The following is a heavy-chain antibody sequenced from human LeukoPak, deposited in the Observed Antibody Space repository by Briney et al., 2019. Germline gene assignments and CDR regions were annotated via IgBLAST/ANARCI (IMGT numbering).Heavy chain of an antibody. V-gene: IGHV1-2*02. CDR3: ARGLSGPYYYYYMDV. Sequence: GASVKVSCKASGYTFTSYGISWVRQAPGQGLEWMGWINPNNGGTNYAQKFQGRVTMTRDTSISTAYMELSRLRSDDTAVYYCARGLSGPYYYYYMDVWGKGTTVTVSS. CDR2: INPNNGGT. J-gene: IGHJ6*03. D-gene: IGHD2-15*01. CDR1: GYTFTSYG.